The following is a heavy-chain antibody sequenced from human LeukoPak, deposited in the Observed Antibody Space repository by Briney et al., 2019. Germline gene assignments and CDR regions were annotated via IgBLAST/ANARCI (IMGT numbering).Heavy chain of an antibody. V-gene: IGHV4-34*01. J-gene: IGHJ5*01. CDR1: GGSFSGYY. Sequence: PSETLSLTCAVYGGSFSGYYWSWIRQPPGKGLEWIGEINHSGSTNYTPSLKSRVTISVDTSKNQFSLNLSSVTAADTAVYYCARRPRGVIIKTWFDSWGQGTLVTVSS. CDR2: INHSGST. CDR3: ARRPRGVIIKTWFDS. D-gene: IGHD3-10*01.